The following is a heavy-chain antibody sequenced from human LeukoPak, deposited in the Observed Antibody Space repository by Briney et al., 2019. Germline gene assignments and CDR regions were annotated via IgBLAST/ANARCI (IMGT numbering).Heavy chain of an antibody. J-gene: IGHJ6*04. CDR3: ARDRYYGSGSYYKEYYYYGMDV. CDR2: ISSSSSYI. Sequence: GGSLRLSCAASGFTFSSYSMNWVRQAPGKGLEWVSSISSSSSYIYYADSVKGRFTISRDNAKNSLYLQMNSPRAEDTAVYYCARDRYYGSGSYYKEYYYYGMDVWGKGTTVTVSS. CDR1: GFTFSSYS. V-gene: IGHV3-21*01. D-gene: IGHD3-10*01.